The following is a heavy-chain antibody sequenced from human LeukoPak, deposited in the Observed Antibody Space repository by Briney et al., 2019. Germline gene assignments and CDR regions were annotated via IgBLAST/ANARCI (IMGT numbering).Heavy chain of an antibody. V-gene: IGHV3-48*02. CDR2: ISSSSSSI. J-gene: IGHJ4*02. CDR1: GFTSSSYS. Sequence: GGSLRLSCAASGFTSSSYSMNWVRQAPGKGLEWISYISSSSSSIYYADSVKGRFTISRDNAKNSLYLQMNSLRDEDTAVYYCARAGGGYNYDDYWGQGTLVTVSS. D-gene: IGHD5-24*01. CDR3: ARAGGGYNYDDY.